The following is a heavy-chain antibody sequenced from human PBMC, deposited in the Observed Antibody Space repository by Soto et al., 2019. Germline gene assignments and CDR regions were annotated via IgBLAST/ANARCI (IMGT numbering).Heavy chain of an antibody. CDR2: IYSGGRT. Sequence: EVQLVESGGGLIQPGGSLRLSCAASGFSVSSNYMSWVRQAPGKGLECVSLIYSGGRTYYADSVKGRFTISRDNSKNTLYLQMNSLRAEDTAVYYCASHTSGAYWGQGTLVTVSS. V-gene: IGHV3-53*01. CDR1: GFSVSSNY. D-gene: IGHD2-2*02. J-gene: IGHJ4*02. CDR3: ASHTSGAY.